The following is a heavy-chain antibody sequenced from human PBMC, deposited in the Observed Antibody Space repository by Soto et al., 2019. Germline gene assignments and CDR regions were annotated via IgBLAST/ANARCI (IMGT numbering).Heavy chain of an antibody. Sequence: PGGSLRLSCAASGFTFSRYGMHWVRQAPGKGLEWVAIISYDGSNTYYADSVKGRFTISRDNSKNTLYLQMNSLRAEDTAVYYCATGRGLYYYYGMDVWGQGTTVTVSS. CDR3: ATGRGLYYYYGMDV. CDR2: ISYDGSNT. CDR1: GFTFSRYG. V-gene: IGHV3-30*03. J-gene: IGHJ6*02. D-gene: IGHD3-10*01.